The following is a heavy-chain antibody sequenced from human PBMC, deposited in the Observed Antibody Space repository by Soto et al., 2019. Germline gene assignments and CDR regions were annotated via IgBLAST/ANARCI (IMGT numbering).Heavy chain of an antibody. CDR2: IYYSEST. J-gene: IGHJ6*02. Sequence: QVHLEESGPGLVKPSETLSLICSVSGGSLNNADYFWSWIRHHPENGLEWIGYIYYSESTRYNPSFKTRATLSIDTSKNQFSLRLNSVTVADTAVYFCARDADYGGSRGGMDVWGRGTTVTVSS. CDR3: ARDADYGGSRGGMDV. CDR1: GGSLNNADYF. V-gene: IGHV4-31*03. D-gene: IGHD4-17*01.